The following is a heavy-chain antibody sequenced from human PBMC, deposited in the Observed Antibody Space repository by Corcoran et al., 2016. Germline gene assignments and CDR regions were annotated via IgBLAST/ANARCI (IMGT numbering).Heavy chain of an antibody. Sequence: QVQLQHWGAGLLKPSETLSLTCAVYGGSFSGYYWSWIRQPPGKGLEWIGEINHSGSTSYNPSLKSRVTISVDTSKNQFSLKLSTVTAADPAVYYCEGVMGHMVRGVPYYFDYWGQGTLVTVSS. CDR2: INHSGST. CDR3: EGVMGHMVRGVPYYFDY. V-gene: IGHV4-34*01. D-gene: IGHD3-10*01. J-gene: IGHJ4*02. CDR1: GGSFSGYY.